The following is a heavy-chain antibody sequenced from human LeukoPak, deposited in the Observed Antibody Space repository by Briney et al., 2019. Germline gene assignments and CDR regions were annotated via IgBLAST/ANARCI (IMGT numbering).Heavy chain of an antibody. CDR1: GGSISNYY. J-gene: IGHJ4*02. CDR3: ARENSGYDTFDY. D-gene: IGHD5-12*01. CDR2: IYYSGST. V-gene: IGHV4-39*07. Sequence: PSETLSLTCTVSGGSISNYYWGWIRQPPGKGLDWIGSIYYSGSTYYNPSLKSRVTISVDTSKNQFSLRLSSVTAADTAVYYCARENSGYDTFDYWGQGILVTVSS.